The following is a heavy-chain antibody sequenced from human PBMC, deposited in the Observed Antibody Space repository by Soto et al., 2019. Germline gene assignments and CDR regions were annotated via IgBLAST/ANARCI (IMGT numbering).Heavy chain of an antibody. J-gene: IGHJ4*02. CDR3: AKGLDYYGSGSYSALYYFDY. CDR2: ISGSGGST. V-gene: IGHV3-23*01. Sequence: GGSLRLSCAASGFTFSSYAMSWVHQAPGKGLEWVSAISGSGGSTYYADSVKGRFTISRDNSKNTLYLQMNSLRAEDTAVYYCAKGLDYYGSGSYSALYYFDYWGQGTLVTVSS. CDR1: GFTFSSYA. D-gene: IGHD3-10*01.